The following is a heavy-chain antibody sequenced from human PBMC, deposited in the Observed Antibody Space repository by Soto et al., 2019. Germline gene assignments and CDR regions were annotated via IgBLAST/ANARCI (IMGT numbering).Heavy chain of an antibody. Sequence: QVQLQESGPGLVKPSETLSLTCKVSGGSVSSGSYYWSWIRQSPGKGLEWIGYVYYTGGTKYNPSLQSRVTISADTSRNHCSLKLTSVTAADTAVYYCARLEVGLDYWGQGILVTVSS. CDR2: VYYTGGT. J-gene: IGHJ4*02. V-gene: IGHV4-61*03. CDR3: ARLEVGLDY. CDR1: GGSVSSGSYY. D-gene: IGHD2-2*01.